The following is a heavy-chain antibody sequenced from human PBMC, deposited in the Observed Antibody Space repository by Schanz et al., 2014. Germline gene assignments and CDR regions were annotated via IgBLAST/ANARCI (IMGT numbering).Heavy chain of an antibody. J-gene: IGHJ4*02. D-gene: IGHD2-2*01. CDR1: GFTLSSYW. Sequence: EVKLVESGGGAVRPGGSLRLSCAASGFTLSSYWMHWVRQAPGKGLEWVSDISSGSSYANYADSVKGRFTISRDNAKNTLYLHMNTLRSEDTAVYYCAKDSTHIDIVLVPTAIDYWGQGTLVTVSS. V-gene: IGHV3-21*05. CDR2: ISSGSSYA. CDR3: AKDSTHIDIVLVPTAIDY.